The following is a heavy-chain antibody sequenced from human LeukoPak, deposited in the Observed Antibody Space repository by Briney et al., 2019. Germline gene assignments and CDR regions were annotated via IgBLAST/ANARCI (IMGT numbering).Heavy chain of an antibody. CDR1: GFTFSSYE. CDR2: ISTSGSSI. V-gene: IGHV3-48*03. Sequence: GGSLRLSCAASGFTFSSYEMNWVRQAPGKGLEWVSFISTSGSSIYYADSVKGRLTISRDNSQNTLYLRMNNLRSEDTAVYYCGKGFVRKLLKNGPMVATVDEDHGSYMDVWGKGTTVTISS. J-gene: IGHJ6*03. D-gene: IGHD5-12*01. CDR3: GKGFVRKLLKNGPMVATVDEDHGSYMDV.